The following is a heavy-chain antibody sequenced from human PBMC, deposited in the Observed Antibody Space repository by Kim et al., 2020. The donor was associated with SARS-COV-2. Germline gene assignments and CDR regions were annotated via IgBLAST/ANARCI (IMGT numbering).Heavy chain of an antibody. J-gene: IGHJ5*02. CDR2: LYGGGSA. CDR3: ARWNGATATGSPLSFHP. Sequence: GGSLRLSCVVSGFSVSSSYMSWVRQAPGKGLEWVSILYGGGSAYYADSVKGRFAISRDNSKNTVFLQMNNLRAEDTAIYFCARWNGATATGSPLSFHPWGQGSLVIVSA. D-gene: IGHD6-13*01. CDR1: GFSVSSSY. V-gene: IGHV3-53*01.